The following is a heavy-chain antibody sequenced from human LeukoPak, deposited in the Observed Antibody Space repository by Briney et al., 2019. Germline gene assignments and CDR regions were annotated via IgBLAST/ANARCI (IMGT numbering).Heavy chain of an antibody. D-gene: IGHD3-16*01. Sequence: PGGSLRLSCVVSGFTFSSSAMNWVRQAPGKGLEWVSFIEGSGGSTYYAESVKGRFTISRDNSKNTLFLQMNSLRADDTAVYYCAKRTGGGDFDYWGQGTLVTVSS. V-gene: IGHV3-23*01. J-gene: IGHJ4*02. CDR1: GFTFSSSA. CDR2: IEGSGGST. CDR3: AKRTGGGDFDY.